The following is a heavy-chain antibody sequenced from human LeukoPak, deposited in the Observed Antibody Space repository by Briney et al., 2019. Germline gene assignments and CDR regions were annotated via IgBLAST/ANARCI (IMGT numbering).Heavy chain of an antibody. J-gene: IGHJ5*02. CDR1: GLAFSSSW. V-gene: IGHV3-7*01. Sequence: GGSLRPSCAASGLAFSSSWMSWVRQAPGKGLEWVANIKEDGSEKYYVDSVKGRFTISRDNAKNSLYLQMNSLRAEDTAVYYCARDFSRRTNNWFDPWGQGTLVTVSS. CDR3: ARDFSRRTNNWFDP. D-gene: IGHD1-14*01. CDR2: IKEDGSEK.